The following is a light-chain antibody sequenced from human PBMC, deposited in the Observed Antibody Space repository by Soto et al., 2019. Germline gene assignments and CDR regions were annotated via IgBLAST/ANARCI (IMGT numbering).Light chain of an antibody. J-gene: IGKJ1*01. CDR2: AAS. CDR1: QAIRSD. CDR3: LQDYNYPRT. V-gene: IGKV1-6*01. Sequence: AVQMTQSPSSLSASVGDRVTITCRASQAIRSDLGWYQMKPGKVPKLLIYAASNLQSGVPSRFIGRGYGTDFTLTISSLQPEDCATYYCLQDYNYPRTFSQGTKLEI.